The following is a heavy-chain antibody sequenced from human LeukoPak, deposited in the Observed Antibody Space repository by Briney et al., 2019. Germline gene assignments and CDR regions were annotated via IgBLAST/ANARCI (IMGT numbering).Heavy chain of an antibody. V-gene: IGHV3-43*02. CDR3: AKDREGNYYDSSGFDY. Sequence: GGSLRLSCAASGFTFDDNAMHWVRQGPGKGLEWVSFISGNGDSTYYADSVKGRFTISRDNSKNSLYLQMNSLRTEDTALYYCAKDREGNYYDSSGFDYWGQGTLVTVSS. CDR1: GFTFDDNA. D-gene: IGHD3-22*01. CDR2: ISGNGDST. J-gene: IGHJ4*02.